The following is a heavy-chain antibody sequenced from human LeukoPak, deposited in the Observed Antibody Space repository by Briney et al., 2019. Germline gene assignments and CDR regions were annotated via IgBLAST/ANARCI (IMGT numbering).Heavy chain of an antibody. CDR3: AGQTTIQLYFDY. V-gene: IGHV4-30-4*01. D-gene: IGHD5-18*01. Sequence: SETLSLTCTVSGGSISSGDYYWSWIRQPPGKGLEWIGYIYYSGSTYYNPSLKSRVTISVDTSKNQFSLKLSSVTAADTAVYYCAGQTTIQLYFDYWGQGTLVTVSS. CDR1: GGSISSGDYY. J-gene: IGHJ4*02. CDR2: IYYSGST.